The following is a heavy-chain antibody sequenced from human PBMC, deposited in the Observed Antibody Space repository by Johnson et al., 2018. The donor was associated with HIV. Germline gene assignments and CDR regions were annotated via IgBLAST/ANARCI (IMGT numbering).Heavy chain of an antibody. CDR1: GFTFTTYW. Sequence: VQLVESGGGLVQPGVSLRLSCTASGFTFTTYWMAWVRQAPEKGLEWVANIKYDESEKYYVGSVRGRFTISRDNAKNSLYLQMNSLRAEDTALYYCARERSSSRKAFDIWGQGTMVTVSS. CDR3: ARERSSSRKAFDI. D-gene: IGHD6-13*01. J-gene: IGHJ3*02. V-gene: IGHV3-7*05. CDR2: IKYDESEK.